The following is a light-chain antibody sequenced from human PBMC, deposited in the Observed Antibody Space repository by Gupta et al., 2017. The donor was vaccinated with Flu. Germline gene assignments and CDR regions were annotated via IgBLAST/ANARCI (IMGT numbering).Light chain of an antibody. V-gene: IGKV3D-7*01. Sequence: PGERGTLSCRASQSVSSNYLTWYQQKPGQAPRLLIYGASTRATGIPARFSGSGSGTDFTLTISSLQPEDFAVYYCQQDYSLPKTFGQGTKVEIK. J-gene: IGKJ1*01. CDR1: QSVSSNY. CDR2: GAS. CDR3: QQDYSLPKT.